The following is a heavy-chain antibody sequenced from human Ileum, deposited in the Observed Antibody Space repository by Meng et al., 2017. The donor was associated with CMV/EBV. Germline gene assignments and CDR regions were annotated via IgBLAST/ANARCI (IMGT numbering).Heavy chain of an antibody. CDR1: GFTFDDYA. V-gene: IGHV3-9*01. J-gene: IGHJ6*02. D-gene: IGHD2-2*01. CDR3: ARLVVPAASKYYYYYYGMDV. CDR2: ISWNSGSI. Sequence: RISCPASGFTFDDYAMPWVRQAPGKGREWVSGISWNSGSIGSAYSVKGRFTISRDNAKNSLYLQMNSLRDEDTAVYYCARLVVPAASKYYYYYYGMDVWGQGTMVTVSS.